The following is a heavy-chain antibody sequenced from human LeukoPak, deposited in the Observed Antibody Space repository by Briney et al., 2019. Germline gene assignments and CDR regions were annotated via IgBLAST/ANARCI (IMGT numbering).Heavy chain of an antibody. J-gene: IGHJ4*02. V-gene: IGHV4-34*01. CDR3: ARSRELLGYLDY. CDR2: IYHSGST. Sequence: SETLSLTCAVYGGSFSGYYWSWIRQPPGKGLEWIGTIYHSGSTYYNPSLKSRVTISVDTSKNQFSLKLSSVTAADTAVYYCARSRELLGYLDYWGQGTLVTVSS. CDR1: GGSFSGYY. D-gene: IGHD1-26*01.